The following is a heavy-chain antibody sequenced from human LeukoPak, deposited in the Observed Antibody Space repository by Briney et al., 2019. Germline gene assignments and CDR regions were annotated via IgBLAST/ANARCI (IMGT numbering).Heavy chain of an antibody. J-gene: IGHJ6*03. CDR2: INWNGGST. CDR3: ARDAVTTQNYYYYYYMDV. V-gene: IGHV3-20*04. D-gene: IGHD4-17*01. Sequence: ETLSLTCTVSGGSISSYFWSWIRQPPGKGLEWVSGINWNGGSTGYADSVKGRFTISRDNAKNSLYLQMNSLRAEDTALYYCARDAVTTQNYYYYYYMDVWGKGTTVTVSS. CDR1: GGSISSYF.